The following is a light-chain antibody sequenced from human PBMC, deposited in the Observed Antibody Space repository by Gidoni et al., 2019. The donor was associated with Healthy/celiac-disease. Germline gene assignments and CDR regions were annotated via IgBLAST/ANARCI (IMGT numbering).Light chain of an antibody. CDR1: SSDVGGYNY. J-gene: IGLJ2*01. Sequence: QSALTQPASVSGSPGQSLTISCTGTSSDVGGYNYVSWYHQDPGKAPKLMIYEVSTRPSGGSNRFSGSKSGNTASLTISGLQAEDEADYYCSSYTSSSTLVVFGGGTKLTVL. V-gene: IGLV2-14*01. CDR2: EVS. CDR3: SSYTSSSTLVV.